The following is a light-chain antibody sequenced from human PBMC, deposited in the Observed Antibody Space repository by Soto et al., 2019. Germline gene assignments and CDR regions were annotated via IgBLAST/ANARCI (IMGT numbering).Light chain of an antibody. Sequence: DIQMTQSPSSLSASVGERGSITCRASQSISSYLNWYQQKPGKAPKVLIYAASSLQSGVPSRFSGIGSGTDFTLTISSLQPEDFATYYCQQANSFPLTFGGGTKVDIK. CDR2: AAS. CDR1: QSISSY. CDR3: QQANSFPLT. V-gene: IGKV1-39*01. J-gene: IGKJ4*01.